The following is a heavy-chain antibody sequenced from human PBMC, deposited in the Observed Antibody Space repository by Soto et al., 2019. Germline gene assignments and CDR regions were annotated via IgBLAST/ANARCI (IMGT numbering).Heavy chain of an antibody. V-gene: IGHV5-51*01. Sequence: PGESLKISCKGSGNSFTTYWIGWVRQMPGKGLEWMGTIYPADSETRYSPSFQGQVTISADKSISTAYLQWSSLKASDTAMYFCARGPCSSTSCYHMDVWGQGTTVTVSS. CDR1: GNSFTTYW. J-gene: IGHJ6*02. CDR3: ARGPCSSTSCYHMDV. CDR2: IYPADSET. D-gene: IGHD2-2*01.